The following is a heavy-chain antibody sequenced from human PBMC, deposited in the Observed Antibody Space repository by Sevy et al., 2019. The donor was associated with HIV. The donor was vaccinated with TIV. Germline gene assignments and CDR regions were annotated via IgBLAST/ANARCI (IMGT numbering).Heavy chain of an antibody. CDR2: IYYSGST. CDR1: GGSISSYY. V-gene: IGHV4-59*01. J-gene: IGHJ4*02. Sequence: SETLSLTCTVSGGSISSYYWSWIRQPPGKGLEWIGYIYYSGSTNYNPSLKSRVTISVDTSKNQFSLKLSSVTAADTAVYYCARVTNYGSGSYYLDYWGQGTLVTVSS. CDR3: ARVTNYGSGSYYLDY. D-gene: IGHD3-10*01.